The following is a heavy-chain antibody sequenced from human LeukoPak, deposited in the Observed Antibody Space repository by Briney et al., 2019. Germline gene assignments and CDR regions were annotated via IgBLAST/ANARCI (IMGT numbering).Heavy chain of an antibody. J-gene: IGHJ4*02. CDR1: GITFSNAW. CDR2: IYRSSNGETT. V-gene: IGHV3-15*01. D-gene: IGHD6-19*01. CDR3: TTYSSGSCLF. Sequence: PGGSLRLSCAASGITFSNAWMTWVRQAPGKGLEWVGRIYRSSNGETTDYGAPVKGRFTMSRDDSKNTLYLQMNSLKTEDTAVYYCTTYSSGSCLFWGQGTLVTVSS.